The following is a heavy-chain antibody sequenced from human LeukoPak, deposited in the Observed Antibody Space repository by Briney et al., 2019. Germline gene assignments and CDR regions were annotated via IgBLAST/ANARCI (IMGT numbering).Heavy chain of an antibody. D-gene: IGHD5-18*01. V-gene: IGHV4-34*01. CDR3: ATPGGYSSNWFDP. J-gene: IGHJ5*02. Sequence: PPETLSLTCAVYGGSFSGYYWSWIRQPPGEGLEWIGEINHSGSTNYNPSLKSRVTISVDTSKNQFSLKLSSVTAADTAVYYCATPGGYSSNWFDPWGQGTLVTVSS. CDR2: INHSGST. CDR1: GGSFSGYY.